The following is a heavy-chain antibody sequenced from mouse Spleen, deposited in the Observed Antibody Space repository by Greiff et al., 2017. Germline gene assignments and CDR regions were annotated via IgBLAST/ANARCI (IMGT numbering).Heavy chain of an antibody. CDR2: ISSGGSYT. J-gene: IGHJ2*01. V-gene: IGHV5-6*01. D-gene: IGHD1-2*01. Sequence: VQLKESGGDLVKPGGSLKLSCAASGFTFSSYGMSWVRQTPDKRLEWVATISSGGSYTYYPDSVKGRFTISRDNAKNTLYLQMSSLKSEDTAMYYCARHSAGQYYFDYWGQGTTLTVSS. CDR3: ARHSAGQYYFDY. CDR1: GFTFSSYG.